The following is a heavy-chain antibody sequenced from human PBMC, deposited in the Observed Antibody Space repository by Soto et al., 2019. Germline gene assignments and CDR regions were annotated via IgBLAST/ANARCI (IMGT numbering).Heavy chain of an antibody. CDR3: ARIKVMCSGGSCSYYNYYGMDV. V-gene: IGHV2-70*01. Sequence: SGPTLVNPTQTLTLTCTFSGFSLSTSGMCVSWIRQPPGKALEWLALIDWDDDKYYSTSLKTRLTISKDTSKNQVILTMTNMDPVDPATYYCARIKVMCSGGSCSYYNYYGMDVWGKGTTVTVSS. CDR2: IDWDDDK. D-gene: IGHD2-15*01. CDR1: GFSLSTSGMC. J-gene: IGHJ6*04.